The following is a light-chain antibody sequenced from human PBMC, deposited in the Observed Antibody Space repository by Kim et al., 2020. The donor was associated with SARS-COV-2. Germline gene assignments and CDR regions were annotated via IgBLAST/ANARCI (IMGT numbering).Light chain of an antibody. J-gene: IGKJ5*01. CDR1: QGISSW. V-gene: IGKV1-5*01. CDR3: QQYDNYPIT. Sequence: DIQMTQSPSSLSASVGDRVTITCRASQGISSWLAWYQQKPGTVPKFFIYEASILESGVPSRFSGSGSGTEFTLTISSLQPEDFATYYCQQYDNYPITFGQGTRLEIK. CDR2: EAS.